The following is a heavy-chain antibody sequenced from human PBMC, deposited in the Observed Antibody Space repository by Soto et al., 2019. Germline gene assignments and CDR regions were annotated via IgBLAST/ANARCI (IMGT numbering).Heavy chain of an antibody. CDR3: ARDGSGSYYVDPQDAFDI. D-gene: IGHD1-26*01. J-gene: IGHJ3*02. V-gene: IGHV4-31*02. CDR2: IYYSGST. Sequence: KSSETLSLTXTVSGGSISSGGYYWSWIRQHPGKGLEWIGYIYYSGSTYYNPSLKSRVTISVDTSKNQFSLKLSSVTAADTAVYYCARDGSGSYYVDPQDAFDIWGQGTMVTVSS. CDR1: GGSISSGGYY.